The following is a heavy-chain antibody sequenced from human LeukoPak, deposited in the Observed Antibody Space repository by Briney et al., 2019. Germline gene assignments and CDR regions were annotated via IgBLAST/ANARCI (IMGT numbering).Heavy chain of an antibody. V-gene: IGHV4-59*01. J-gene: IGHJ3*02. Sequence: SETLSLTCTVSGGSISSYYWSWIRRPPGKGLEWIGYIYYSGSTNYNPSLKSRVTISVDTSKNQFSLKLSSVTAADTAVYYCARGEKLGDAFDIWGQGTMVTVSS. CDR1: GGSISSYY. CDR2: IYYSGST. CDR3: ARGEKLGDAFDI. D-gene: IGHD1-7*01.